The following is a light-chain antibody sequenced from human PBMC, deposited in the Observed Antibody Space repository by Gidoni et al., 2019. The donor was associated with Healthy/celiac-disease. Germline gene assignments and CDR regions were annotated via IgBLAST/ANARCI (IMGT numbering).Light chain of an antibody. V-gene: IGKV1-33*01. CDR2: DAS. CDR3: QQYDNLPS. CDR1: QDISNY. Sequence: DIQMTQSPSSLSASVGDRVTITCQASQDISNYLNWYQQKPGKAPKLLIYDASNLETGVPSRFSGSGSGKDFTFTISSLQHEDIATYYCQQYDNLPSFGGGTKVEIK. J-gene: IGKJ4*01.